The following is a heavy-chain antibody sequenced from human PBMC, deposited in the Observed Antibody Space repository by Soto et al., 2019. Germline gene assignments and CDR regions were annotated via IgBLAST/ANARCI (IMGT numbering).Heavy chain of an antibody. Sequence: PGGSQRLCYVASGFSFSEYGMSWVRQPPQKTLEWVASISGNKMTTFYPDSVKGRFTISRDNSKNTLFLEMSSLRAEDTAVYYCVKDNLHSGSYENWYFDLWGRGTLVTVSS. V-gene: IGHV3-23*01. D-gene: IGHD1-26*01. CDR3: VKDNLHSGSYENWYFDL. CDR1: GFSFSEYG. J-gene: IGHJ2*01. CDR2: ISGNKMTT.